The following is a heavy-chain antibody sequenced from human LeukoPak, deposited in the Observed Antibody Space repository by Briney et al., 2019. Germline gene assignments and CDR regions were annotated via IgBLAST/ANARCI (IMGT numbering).Heavy chain of an antibody. Sequence: PSETLSLTCAVYGGSFSGYYWSWIRQPPGKGLEWIGEINHSGSTNYNPSLKSRVTISVDTSKNQFSLKLSSVTAADTAVYYCARSLTIFGSLIYYFDYWGQGTLVTVSS. CDR3: ARSLTIFGSLIYYFDY. D-gene: IGHD3-3*01. CDR1: GGSFSGYY. J-gene: IGHJ4*02. V-gene: IGHV4-34*01. CDR2: INHSGST.